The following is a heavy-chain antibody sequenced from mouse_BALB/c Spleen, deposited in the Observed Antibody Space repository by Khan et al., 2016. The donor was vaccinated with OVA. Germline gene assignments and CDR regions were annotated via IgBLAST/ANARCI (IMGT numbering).Heavy chain of an antibody. CDR2: ISSDGSYT. CDR3: ASHLTGSFAY. V-gene: IGHV5-6*01. J-gene: IGHJ3*01. D-gene: IGHD4-1*01. Sequence: EVQLVESGGDLVKPGGSLKLSCTASGFTFSSYGMSWVRQTPAKRLEWVATISSDGSYTSYPDSVKGRFTISRDNVKNTLYLQMSSLKSEDTAMYYCASHLTGSFAYWGQGTLVAVSA. CDR1: GFTFSSYG.